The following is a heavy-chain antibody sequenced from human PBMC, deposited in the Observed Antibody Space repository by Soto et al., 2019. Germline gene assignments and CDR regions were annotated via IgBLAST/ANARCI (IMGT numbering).Heavy chain of an antibody. CDR2: IYYSGTT. V-gene: IGHV4-39*01. CDR1: GDSITSNSYF. D-gene: IGHD6-13*01. J-gene: IGHJ6*02. Sequence: SETLSLTCTVSGDSITSNSYFWAWIRQPPGKGLEWIGSIYYSGTTYYNPSLKSRVTISVGRSKNQFSLKLSSETAADTAVYYCARGVSSSWYDYYYGMDVWGQGITVTVSS. CDR3: ARGVSSSWYDYYYGMDV.